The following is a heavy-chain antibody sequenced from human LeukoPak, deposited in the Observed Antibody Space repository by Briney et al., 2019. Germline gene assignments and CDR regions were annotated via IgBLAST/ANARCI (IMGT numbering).Heavy chain of an antibody. CDR1: GGSISSSSYY. Sequence: ASETLSLTCTVSGGSISSSSYYWGWIRQPPGKGLEWIGSIYYSGSTYYNPSLKSRVTISVDTSKNQFSLKLSSVTAADTAVYYCAREYEMATGQWGQGTLVTVSS. CDR2: IYYSGST. J-gene: IGHJ4*02. D-gene: IGHD5-24*01. V-gene: IGHV4-39*07. CDR3: AREYEMATGQ.